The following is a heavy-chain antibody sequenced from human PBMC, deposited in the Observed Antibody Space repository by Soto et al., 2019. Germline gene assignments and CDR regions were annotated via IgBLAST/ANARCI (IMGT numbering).Heavy chain of an antibody. Sequence: EVQLLESGGGLVQPGGSLRLSCAASGFTLSIYAMRWVRQAPGKGLEWVSAISGSGGSTYYADSVKGRFTISRDNSKNTLYLQMNSLRAEDTAVYYCANIGTHMVRGVIVDYWGQGTLVTVSS. D-gene: IGHD3-10*01. J-gene: IGHJ4*02. V-gene: IGHV3-23*01. CDR2: ISGSGGST. CDR1: GFTLSIYA. CDR3: ANIGTHMVRGVIVDY.